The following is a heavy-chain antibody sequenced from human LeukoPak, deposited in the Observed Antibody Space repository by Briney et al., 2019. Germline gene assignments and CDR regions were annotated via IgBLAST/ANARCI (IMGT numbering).Heavy chain of an antibody. CDR1: GFTFSSYA. CDR2: ISGSGGST. V-gene: IGHV3-23*01. CDR3: AKVVEGSGSPDY. D-gene: IGHD3-10*01. J-gene: IGHJ4*02. Sequence: LLGGSLRLSCAASGFTFSSYAMSWVRQAPGKGLEWVSAISGSGGSTYYADSVKGRFTISRDNSKNTLYLQMNSLRAEDTAVYYCAKVVEGSGSPDYWGQGTLVTVSS.